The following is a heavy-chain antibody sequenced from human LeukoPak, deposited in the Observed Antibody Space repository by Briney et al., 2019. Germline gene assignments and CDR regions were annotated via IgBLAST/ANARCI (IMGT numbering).Heavy chain of an antibody. CDR3: ARFWSGYLPDY. Sequence: GASVKVSCKTSGYTFTSLEISWVRQGPGQGLEWMGWINTDNGDTNHAQKFQDRITMTTDTSTSTVYMELRSLRSDDTAVYFCARFWSGYLPDYWGQGTLVTVSS. V-gene: IGHV1-18*01. CDR2: INTDNGDT. J-gene: IGHJ4*02. CDR1: GYTFTSLE. D-gene: IGHD3-3*01.